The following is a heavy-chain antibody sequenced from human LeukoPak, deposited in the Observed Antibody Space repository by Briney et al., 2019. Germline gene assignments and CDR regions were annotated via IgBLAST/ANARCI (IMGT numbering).Heavy chain of an antibody. CDR3: ARALYYYDTSGFGALDI. J-gene: IGHJ3*02. CDR2: IGWNSGKI. CDR1: GFTFDDYA. V-gene: IGHV3-9*01. Sequence: GGSLRLSCAASGFTFDDYAMHWVRQGPGKGLEWVSGIGWNSGKIAYADSVKGRFTISRDNAKNFLYLQMNSLRVEDTASYYCARALYYYDTSGFGALDIWGQGTMVTVSS. D-gene: IGHD3-22*01.